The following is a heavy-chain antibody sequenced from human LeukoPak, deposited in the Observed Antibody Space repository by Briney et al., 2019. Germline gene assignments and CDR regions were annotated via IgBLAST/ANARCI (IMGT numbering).Heavy chain of an antibody. CDR3: ARGYSSYYPDAFDI. CDR1: GFTFRSYA. Sequence: PGGSLRLSCAASGFTFRSYAMSWVRQAPGRGLEWVSYMSFSGSTIYYADSVKGRFTISRDNAKNSLYLQMNSLRAEDTAVYYCARGYSSYYPDAFDIWGQGTMVTVSS. D-gene: IGHD5-12*01. J-gene: IGHJ3*02. CDR2: MSFSGSTI. V-gene: IGHV3-48*03.